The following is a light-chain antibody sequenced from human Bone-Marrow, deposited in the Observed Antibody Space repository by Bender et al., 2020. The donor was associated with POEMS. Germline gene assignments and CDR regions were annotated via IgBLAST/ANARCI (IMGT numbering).Light chain of an antibody. CDR2: EDS. V-gene: IGLV3-10*01. Sequence: SYELTQPPSVSVSPGQTAGITCSGDALSKKYAYWYQQKSGQAPVLVIYEDSERPSGIPERFSGSSAGTVSTLTISGAQVVDEADYYCYSTDSSGNHYVFGSGTKFTVL. CDR1: ALSKKY. J-gene: IGLJ1*01. CDR3: YSTDSSGNHYV.